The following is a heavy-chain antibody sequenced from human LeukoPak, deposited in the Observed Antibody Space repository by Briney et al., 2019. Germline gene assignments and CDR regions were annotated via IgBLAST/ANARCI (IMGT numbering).Heavy chain of an antibody. CDR3: AFQSEYYDSWSGYYDDY. CDR1: GGSFSGYY. V-gene: IGHV4-34*01. D-gene: IGHD3-3*01. CDR2: INHSGST. J-gene: IGHJ4*02. Sequence: SETLSLTCAVYGGSFSGYYWSWIRQPPGKGLEWIGEINHSGSTNYNPSLKSRVTTSVDTSKNQFSLKLSSVTAADTAVYYCAFQSEYYDSWSGYYDDYWGQGTLVTVSS.